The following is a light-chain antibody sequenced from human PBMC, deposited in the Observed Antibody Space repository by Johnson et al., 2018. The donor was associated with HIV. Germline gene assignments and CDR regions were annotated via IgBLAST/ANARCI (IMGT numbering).Light chain of an antibody. Sequence: QSVLTQPPSVSAAPGQKVTIFCSGSSSNIGNNYVSWYQQLPGTAPKLLIYENNKRPSGIPDRFSGSKSGTSATLGITGLQAGDEADYDCGTWNSPLSGGGVFGTGTMVAVL. CDR2: ENN. V-gene: IGLV1-51*02. CDR3: GTWNSPLSGGGV. CDR1: SSNIGNNY. J-gene: IGLJ1*01.